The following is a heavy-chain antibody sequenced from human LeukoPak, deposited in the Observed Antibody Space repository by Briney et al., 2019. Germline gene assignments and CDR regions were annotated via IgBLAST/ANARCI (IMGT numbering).Heavy chain of an antibody. CDR3: AKDLLWAAGTIVVVPAAKYYFDY. CDR2: ILYDGSNK. Sequence: GGSLRLSCAASGFTFSSYGMHWVRQAPGKGLEWVAFILYDGSNKYYADSVKGRFTISRDNSKNTLYLQMNSLRAEDTAVYYCAKDLLWAAGTIVVVPAAKYYFDYWGQGTLVTVSS. V-gene: IGHV3-30*02. D-gene: IGHD2-2*01. J-gene: IGHJ4*02. CDR1: GFTFSSYG.